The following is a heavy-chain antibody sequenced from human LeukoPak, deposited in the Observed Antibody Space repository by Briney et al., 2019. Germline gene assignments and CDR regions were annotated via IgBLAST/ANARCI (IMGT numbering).Heavy chain of an antibody. CDR2: IYYSGST. CDR3: ATLVSTRYYFDY. V-gene: IGHV4-39*07. CDR1: GGSISSSSYY. D-gene: IGHD5/OR15-5a*01. Sequence: PSETLSLTCTVSGGSISSSSYYWGWIRQPPGKGLEWIGSIYYSGSTYYNPSLRSRVTISLDTSKNQFSLRLTSVTAADTAVYFCATLVSTRYYFDYWGQGTLVTVSS. J-gene: IGHJ4*02.